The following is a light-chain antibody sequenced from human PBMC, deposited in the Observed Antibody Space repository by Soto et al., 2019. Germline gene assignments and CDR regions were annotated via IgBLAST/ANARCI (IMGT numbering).Light chain of an antibody. CDR2: RSD. V-gene: IGLV1-47*01. Sequence: QSVLTQPPSASGTPGQRVTISCSGSSSNIGSNHVYWYQQFPGMAPKLLMYRSDQRPTGVPDRFSGCKSGTSASLAISGLRSDEEADYYCSARDDILSGVVFGGGTKLTVL. CDR3: SARDDILSGVV. CDR1: SSNIGSNH. J-gene: IGLJ2*01.